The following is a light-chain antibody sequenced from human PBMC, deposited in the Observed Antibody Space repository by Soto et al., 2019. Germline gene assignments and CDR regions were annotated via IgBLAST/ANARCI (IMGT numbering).Light chain of an antibody. Sequence: EIVLTQSPGTLSLSPGERATLSCRASQSVSSSYLAWYQQKPGQAPRLLIYGASSRATGIPDRFSGSGSATDFTLTISRLEPEAFAVYYCQQYGSSPRLTFGGGTKVEIK. V-gene: IGKV3-20*01. CDR3: QQYGSSPRLT. CDR2: GAS. J-gene: IGKJ4*01. CDR1: QSVSSSY.